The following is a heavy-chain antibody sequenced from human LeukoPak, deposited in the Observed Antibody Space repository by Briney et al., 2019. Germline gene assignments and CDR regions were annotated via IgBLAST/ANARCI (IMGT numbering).Heavy chain of an antibody. V-gene: IGHV1-46*01. D-gene: IGHD3-10*01. CDR3: ATYPLWFGELFPKPNWFDP. Sequence: GASVKVSCKASGYTFTSYYMHWVRQAPGQGLEWMGIINPSGGSTSYAQKFQGRVTMTRDTSISTAYMELSRLRSEDTAVYYCATYPLWFGELFPKPNWFDPWGQGTLVTVSS. CDR2: INPSGGST. CDR1: GYTFTSYY. J-gene: IGHJ5*02.